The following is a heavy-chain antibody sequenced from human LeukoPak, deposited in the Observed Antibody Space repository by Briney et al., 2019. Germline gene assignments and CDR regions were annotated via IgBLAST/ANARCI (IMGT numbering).Heavy chain of an antibody. J-gene: IGHJ4*02. D-gene: IGHD6-6*01. V-gene: IGHV1-46*01. CDR3: ARTAARRFDY. CDR2: INPTGGST. CDR1: GYTFTSYY. Sequence: AAPVKVSCKASGYTFTSYYMHWVRQAPGQGLEWMGIINPTGGSTTYAQKFQGRVTMTRDTSTSTVYMELSSLRSDDTAVYYCARTAARRFDYWGQGTLVTVSS.